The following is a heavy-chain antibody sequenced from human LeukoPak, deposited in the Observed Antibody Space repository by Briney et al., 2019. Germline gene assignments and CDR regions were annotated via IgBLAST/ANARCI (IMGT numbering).Heavy chain of an antibody. Sequence: GGSLRLSCAASGFTFSSYAMSWVRQAPGKGLEWVSTISGSGLRTNYADSVRGRLTISRDNSKNMLYLQMDSLRAEDSAIYYCVKNHLLETTATWNCFDPWGQGTLVTVSS. V-gene: IGHV3-23*01. CDR1: GFTFSSYA. J-gene: IGHJ5*02. D-gene: IGHD4-17*01. CDR3: VKNHLLETTATWNCFDP. CDR2: ISGSGLRT.